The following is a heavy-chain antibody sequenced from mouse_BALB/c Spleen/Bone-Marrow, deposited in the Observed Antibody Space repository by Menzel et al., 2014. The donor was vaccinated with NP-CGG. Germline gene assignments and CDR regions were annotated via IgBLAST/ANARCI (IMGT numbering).Heavy chain of an antibody. CDR2: IDPANGNT. Sequence: EVQGVESGAELVKPGASVKLSCTASGFNIKDTYMHWVKQRPEQGLEWIGRIDPANGNTKYDPKFQGKATISADTCSNTAYLQLSSLTSEHAAVYYCATYYRYVRRFAYWRRGTLVTVSA. V-gene: IGHV14-3*02. CDR3: ATYYRYVRRFAY. CDR1: GFNIKDTY. J-gene: IGHJ3*01. D-gene: IGHD2-14*01.